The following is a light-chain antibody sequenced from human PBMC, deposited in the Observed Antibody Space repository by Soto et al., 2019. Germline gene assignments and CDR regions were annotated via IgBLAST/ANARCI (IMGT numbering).Light chain of an antibody. CDR3: QQYGSSPLT. CDR2: GAS. V-gene: IGKV3-20*01. Sequence: IMLTQSPGTLSLSPEKRATLSCRASQSVSSSYLAWYQQKPGQAPRLLIYGASSRSTGIPDRFSGSGSGTDFTLTISRLEPEDFAVYYCQQYGSSPLTFGGGTKVDIK. J-gene: IGKJ4*01. CDR1: QSVSSSY.